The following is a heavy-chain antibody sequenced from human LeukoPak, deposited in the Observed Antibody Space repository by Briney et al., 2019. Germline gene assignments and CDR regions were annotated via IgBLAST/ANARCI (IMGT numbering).Heavy chain of an antibody. CDR3: ARLGDFWSGYSDV. Sequence: PGGSLRLSCETSGFTFSAFTMNWVRQAPGKGLEWVSSISSSSSYIHYADSVKGRFTISRDNAKNSLYLQMNSLRAEDTAVYYCARLGDFWSGYSDVWGKGTTVTVSS. V-gene: IGHV3-21*01. CDR2: ISSSSSYI. CDR1: GFTFSAFT. D-gene: IGHD3-3*01. J-gene: IGHJ6*04.